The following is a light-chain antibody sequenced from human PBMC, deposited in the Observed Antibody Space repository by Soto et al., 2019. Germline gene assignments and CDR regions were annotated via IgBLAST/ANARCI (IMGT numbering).Light chain of an antibody. V-gene: IGKV3-11*01. CDR1: QSVAKY. CDR2: DAS. CDR3: QQRTNWPLP. Sequence: EIVLTQSPATLSFSPGERATLSCRASQSVAKYFVWYQQKPVQAPRLLIYDASSRATGIPARFSGSRAGTDFSLTIPSLEPEDFAVYYCQQRTNWPLPFGGGTKLEIK. J-gene: IGKJ4*02.